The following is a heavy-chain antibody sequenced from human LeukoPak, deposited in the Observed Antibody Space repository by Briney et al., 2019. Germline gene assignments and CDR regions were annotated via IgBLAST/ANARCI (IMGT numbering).Heavy chain of an antibody. J-gene: IGHJ4*02. V-gene: IGHV4-34*01. CDR1: GGSFSGYN. Sequence: PSETLSLTCAVYGGSFSGYNWTWIRQSPRKGLEWIGEIDHEGSANYNPSLKSRVTISVDTSKNQFSLKLSSVTAADTAVYYCARGVGYDYVWGSYRYFDYWGQGTLVTVSS. D-gene: IGHD3-16*02. CDR2: IDHEGSA. CDR3: ARGVGYDYVWGSYRYFDY.